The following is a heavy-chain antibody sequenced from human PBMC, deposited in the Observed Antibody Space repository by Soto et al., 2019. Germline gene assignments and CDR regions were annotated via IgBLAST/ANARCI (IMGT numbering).Heavy chain of an antibody. CDR2: ISSSSSYT. CDR1: GFTFSDYY. J-gene: IGHJ4*02. V-gene: IGHV3-11*06. CDR3: ARDLSSSSTNYFDS. Sequence: GGSLRLSCAASGFTFSDYYMSWIRQAPGKGLEWLSDISSSSSYTNYADSVKGRFTISRDNAKNSLFLQVNSLRADDTAVYYCARDLSSSSTNYFDSWGQGTLVTVSS.